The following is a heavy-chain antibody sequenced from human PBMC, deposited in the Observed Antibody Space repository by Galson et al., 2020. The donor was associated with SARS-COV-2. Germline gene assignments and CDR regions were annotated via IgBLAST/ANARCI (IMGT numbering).Heavy chain of an antibody. CDR2: ISASGGDI. J-gene: IGHJ6*02. CDR3: ARGGSSPDGKDYCYAMDV. V-gene: IGHV3-21*01. D-gene: IGHD2-15*01. Sequence: GGSLRLSCAASGFTFSSYTMNWVRQAPGKGLEWVSSISASGGDIYYADSVKGRFTMSRDNAKTSLYLQMNSLRAEDTAVYYCARGGSSPDGKDYCYAMDVWGQGTTVTVSS. CDR1: GFTFSSYT.